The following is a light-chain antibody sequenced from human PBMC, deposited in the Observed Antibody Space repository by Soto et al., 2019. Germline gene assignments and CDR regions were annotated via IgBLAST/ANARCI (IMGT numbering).Light chain of an antibody. V-gene: IGKV1-39*01. Sequence: DIQMTQSPSSLSAYVGDRVTITCRASQSSSSYLNWYQQKPGKVPKLLIYAASSLQSGVPSRFSGSGSGTDFTLTISSLQPEDFATYYCQQSYSNPYTFGQGTKLEIK. CDR2: AAS. CDR1: QSSSSY. J-gene: IGKJ2*01. CDR3: QQSYSNPYT.